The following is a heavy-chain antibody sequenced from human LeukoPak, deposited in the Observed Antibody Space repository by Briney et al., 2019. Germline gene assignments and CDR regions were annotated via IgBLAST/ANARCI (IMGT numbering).Heavy chain of an antibody. Sequence: PGGSLRLSCAASGFTFSDYYMSWIRQAPGRGLEWVSYISESGSTRTYADSVKGRFTISRDNAKNSLYLEMNSLRAEDTAVYYCAREIVSAVAGNFDYWGQGTLVTVSS. D-gene: IGHD6-19*01. J-gene: IGHJ4*02. CDR1: GFTFSDYY. CDR2: ISESGSTR. V-gene: IGHV3-11*04. CDR3: AREIVSAVAGNFDY.